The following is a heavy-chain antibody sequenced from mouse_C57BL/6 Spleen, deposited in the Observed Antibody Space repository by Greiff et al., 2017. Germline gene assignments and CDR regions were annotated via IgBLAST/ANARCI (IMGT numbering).Heavy chain of an antibody. CDR3: ARPVVTAQSALFAY. Sequence: QVQLQQPGTELVKPGASVKLSCKASGYTFTSYWMHWVKQRPGQGLAWIGNINPSNGGTNYNEKFKSKATLTVDKSSSTASMQLSSLTSEDSAVYYCARPVVTAQSALFAYWGQGTLVTVSA. CDR1: GYTFTSYW. D-gene: IGHD3-2*02. V-gene: IGHV1-53*01. CDR2: INPSNGGT. J-gene: IGHJ3*01.